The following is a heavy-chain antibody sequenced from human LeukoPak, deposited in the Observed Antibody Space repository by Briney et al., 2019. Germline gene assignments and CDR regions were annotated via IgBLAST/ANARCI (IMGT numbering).Heavy chain of an antibody. Sequence: ASVKVSCKASGYTFNSYAISWVRQAPGQGLEWMGGIIPIFGTANYAQKFQGRVTITADESTSTAYMELSSLRSEDTAVYYCARVDIVVVVAATGMRYYYYGMDVWGQGTTVTVSS. D-gene: IGHD2-15*01. V-gene: IGHV1-69*13. CDR1: GYTFNSYA. J-gene: IGHJ6*02. CDR2: IIPIFGTA. CDR3: ARVDIVVVVAATGMRYYYYGMDV.